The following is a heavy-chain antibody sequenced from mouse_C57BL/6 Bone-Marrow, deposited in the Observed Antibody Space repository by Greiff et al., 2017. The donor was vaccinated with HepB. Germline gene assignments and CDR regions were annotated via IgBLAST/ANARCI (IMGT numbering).Heavy chain of an antibody. CDR1: GYTFTSYW. D-gene: IGHD2-5*01. CDR3: AKFYYSNYVHDYYAMDY. Sequence: QVQLQQPGAELVKPGASVKMSCKASGYTFTSYWITWVKQRPGQGLEWIGDIYPGSGSTNYNEKFKSKATLTVDTSSSTAYMQLSSLTSEDSAVYYCAKFYYSNYVHDYYAMDYWGQGTSVTVSS. CDR2: IYPGSGST. J-gene: IGHJ4*01. V-gene: IGHV1-55*01.